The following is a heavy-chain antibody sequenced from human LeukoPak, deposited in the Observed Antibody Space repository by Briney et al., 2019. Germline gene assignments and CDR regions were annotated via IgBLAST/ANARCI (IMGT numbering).Heavy chain of an antibody. Sequence: GGSLRLSCAASGFTFSSWVRQAPGKGLEWVSSISSSSSYIYYADSVKGRFTISRDNAKNSLYLQMNSLRAEDTAVYYCARGETYYYDSSGYSYFDYWGQGTLVTVSS. CDR3: ARGETYYYDSSGYSYFDY. D-gene: IGHD3-22*01. CDR1: GFTFSS. CDR2: ISSSSSYI. V-gene: IGHV3-21*01. J-gene: IGHJ4*02.